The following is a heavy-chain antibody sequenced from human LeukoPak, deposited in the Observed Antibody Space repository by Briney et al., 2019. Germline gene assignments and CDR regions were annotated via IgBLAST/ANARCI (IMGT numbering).Heavy chain of an antibody. CDR2: IWYDGSNK. CDR1: GFTFSSYG. J-gene: IGHJ2*01. CDR3: ARDRSMSGWYIDL. V-gene: IGHV3-33*01. Sequence: GGSLRLTCAASGFTFSSYGMHWVRQAPGKGLEWVAVIWYDGSNKYYPDSVQGRFTISRDNSKNTLYLQVNSLRAEDTAVYYCARDRSMSGWYIDLWGRGTLVTVSS. D-gene: IGHD2/OR15-2a*01.